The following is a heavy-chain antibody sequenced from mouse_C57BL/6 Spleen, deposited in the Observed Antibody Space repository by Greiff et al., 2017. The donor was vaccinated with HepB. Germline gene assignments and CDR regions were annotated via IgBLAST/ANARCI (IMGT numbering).Heavy chain of an antibody. Sequence: QVQLKQSGAELVRPGTSVKMSCKASGYTFTNYWIGWAKQRPGHGLEWIGDINPGGGYTNYTEKFKGKATLTADKSSSTAYMQFSSLTSEDSAIYYCARGDYYGSSYWFAYWGQGTLVTVSA. CDR2: INPGGGYT. V-gene: IGHV1-63*01. CDR3: ARGDYYGSSYWFAY. J-gene: IGHJ3*01. CDR1: GYTFTNYW. D-gene: IGHD1-1*01.